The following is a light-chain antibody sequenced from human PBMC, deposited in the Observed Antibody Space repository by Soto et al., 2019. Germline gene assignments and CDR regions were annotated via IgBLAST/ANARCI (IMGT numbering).Light chain of an antibody. Sequence: QSVLTQPSSVSGAPGQRVTISCTGSSSNIGAGFDVHWYQQLPGTAPKLLIYGNYNRPSGVPDRFSGSKSGTSASLAITGLQAEDEADYYCQSYDSSLSVAVFGGGTKLTVL. CDR3: QSYDSSLSVAV. CDR1: SSNIGAGFD. J-gene: IGLJ2*01. V-gene: IGLV1-40*01. CDR2: GNY.